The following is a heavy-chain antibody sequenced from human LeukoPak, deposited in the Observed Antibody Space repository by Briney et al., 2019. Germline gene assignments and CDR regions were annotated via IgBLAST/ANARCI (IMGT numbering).Heavy chain of an antibody. CDR1: GFTVSSNY. CDR3: AGSGLPSYYFDY. J-gene: IGHJ4*02. Sequence: GGSLRLSCAASGFTVSSNYMSWVRQAPGKGLEWVSVIYSGGSTYYADSVKGRFTFSRDNSKNTLYLQMNSLRVEDTAVYYCAGSGLPSYYFDYWGQGTLVTVSS. D-gene: IGHD6-19*01. CDR2: IYSGGST. V-gene: IGHV3-53*01.